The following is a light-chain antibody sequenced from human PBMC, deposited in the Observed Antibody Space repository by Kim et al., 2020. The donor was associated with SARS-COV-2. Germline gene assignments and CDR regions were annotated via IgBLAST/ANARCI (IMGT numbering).Light chain of an antibody. CDR2: GKN. V-gene: IGLV3-19*01. J-gene: IGLJ2*01. Sequence: SSELTQDPAVSVASGQTVRITCHGDSLRSYYATWYQQKPGQAPILVIYGKNNRPSGIPDRFSGSSSGNTASLTITGTQAGDEADYYCNSRDSNDNVVFGG. CDR3: NSRDSNDNVV. CDR1: SLRSYY.